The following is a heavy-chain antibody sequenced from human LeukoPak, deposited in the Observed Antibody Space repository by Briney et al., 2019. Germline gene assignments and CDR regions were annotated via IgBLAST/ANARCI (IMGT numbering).Heavy chain of an antibody. CDR1: GFTFSSYG. Sequence: GGPLRLSCAASGFTFSSYGMHWVRQAPGKGLEWVAVIWYDGSNKYYADSVKGRFTISRDNSKNTLYLQMNSLRAEDTAVYYCARDLRYSSGWFDYWGQGILVTVAS. J-gene: IGHJ4*02. V-gene: IGHV3-33*01. CDR3: ARDLRYSSGWFDY. CDR2: IWYDGSNK. D-gene: IGHD6-19*01.